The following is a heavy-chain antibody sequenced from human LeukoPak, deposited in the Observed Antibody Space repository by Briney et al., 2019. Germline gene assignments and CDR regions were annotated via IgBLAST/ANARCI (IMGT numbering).Heavy chain of an antibody. CDR1: GASISNYY. Sequence: SETLSLTCTVSGASISNYYWSWIRQPPGKGLEWIGYIYHTGSTSYNPPLESRVIMSVETSQYQFSLKVRSVAAADTAGYCCAREDSGYDYSPFYYWGQGILVTVSS. V-gene: IGHV4-59*01. J-gene: IGHJ4*02. CDR3: AREDSGYDYSPFYY. D-gene: IGHD5-12*01. CDR2: IYHTGST.